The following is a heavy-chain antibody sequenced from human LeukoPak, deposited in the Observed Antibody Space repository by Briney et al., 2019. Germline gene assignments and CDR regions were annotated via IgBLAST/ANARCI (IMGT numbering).Heavy chain of an antibody. V-gene: IGHV3-23*01. J-gene: IGHJ4*02. D-gene: IGHD5-18*01. CDR1: RFTFSSYA. CDR3: ARAETTMGWAPDY. CDR2: ISGSGGSS. Sequence: GGSLRLSCAASRFTFSSYAMSWVRQAPGKGLEWVSAISGSGGSSYYADSVKGRFTISRDNSRNTLYLQMNSLRAEDTAVYYCARAETTMGWAPDYWGQGTLVTVSS.